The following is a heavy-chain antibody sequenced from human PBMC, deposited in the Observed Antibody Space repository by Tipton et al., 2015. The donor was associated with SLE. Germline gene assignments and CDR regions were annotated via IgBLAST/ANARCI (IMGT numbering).Heavy chain of an antibody. V-gene: IGHV4-34*01. Sequence: TLSLTCTVSGGSISSYYWSWIRQPPGKGLQWSGESNHSGSTNYNPSLKRRVTISVDTSKNQFSLKLSSVTAADTTVYYCASAGVVAAAHWFDPWGAGTLVTVSS. D-gene: IGHD2-15*01. CDR3: ASAGVVAAAHWFDP. J-gene: IGHJ5*02. CDR2: SNHSGST. CDR1: GGSISSYY.